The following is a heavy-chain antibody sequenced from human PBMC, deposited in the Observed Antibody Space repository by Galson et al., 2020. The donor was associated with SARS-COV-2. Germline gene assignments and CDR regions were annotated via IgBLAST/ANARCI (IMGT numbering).Heavy chain of an antibody. J-gene: IGHJ4*02. V-gene: IGHV3-11*01. Sequence: NSGGSLRLSCAASGFTFSDYYMSWIRQAPGKGLEWDSYISSSGSTIYYADSVKGRFTISRDNAKNSLYLQMNSLRAEDTAVYYCASLDFWSGYYIDYWGQGTLVTVSS. CDR2: ISSSGSTI. CDR3: ASLDFWSGYYIDY. CDR1: GFTFSDYY. D-gene: IGHD3-3*01.